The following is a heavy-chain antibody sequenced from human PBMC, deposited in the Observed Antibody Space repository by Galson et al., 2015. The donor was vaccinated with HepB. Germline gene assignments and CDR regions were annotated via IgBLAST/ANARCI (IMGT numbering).Heavy chain of an antibody. CDR2: IRTKPNSYAT. Sequence: SLRLSCATSGFTFSGSAIHWVRQASRKGLEWVGRIRTKPNSYATTYGASVTGRFTISRDDSKNTAYLQMNSLKTEDTAVYYCGRVDTAMGINWGQGTLVIVSS. CDR1: GFTFSGSA. D-gene: IGHD5-18*01. CDR3: GRVDTAMGIN. J-gene: IGHJ4*02. V-gene: IGHV3-73*01.